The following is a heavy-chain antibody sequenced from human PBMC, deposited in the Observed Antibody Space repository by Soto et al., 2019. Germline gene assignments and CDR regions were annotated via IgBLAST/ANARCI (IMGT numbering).Heavy chain of an antibody. CDR1: GFTISSYG. D-gene: IGHD4-17*01. CDR3: ARAIYCDYVPFYYYCGMDV. J-gene: IGHJ6*02. V-gene: IGHV3-30*03. CDR2: ISYDGSNK. Sequence: GGSLRLSWAASGFTISSYGMHWVCQAPCKGLEWVAVISYDGSNKYYADYVKGRFTISRDHSKNTRYLQMNSLRAEATAVYYCARAIYCDYVPFYYYCGMDVWGQGTTVNVSS.